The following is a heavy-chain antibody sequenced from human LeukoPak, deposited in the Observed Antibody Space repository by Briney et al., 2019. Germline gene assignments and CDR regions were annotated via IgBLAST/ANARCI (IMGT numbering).Heavy chain of an antibody. V-gene: IGHV4-59*01. CDR3: ARVTAAAGCDY. CDR1: GGSISGSY. CDR2: IYYSGST. J-gene: IGHJ4*02. Sequence: PSETLSLTCSVSGGSISGSYWSWIRQPPGKGLEWIGYIYYSGSTNYNPSLKSRVTISVDTSKNQFSLKLSSVTAADTAVYYCARVTAAAGCDYWGQGTPVTVSS. D-gene: IGHD6-13*01.